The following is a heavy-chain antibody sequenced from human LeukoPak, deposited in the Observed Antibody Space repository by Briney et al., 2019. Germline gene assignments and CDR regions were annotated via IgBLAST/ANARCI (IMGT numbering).Heavy chain of an antibody. V-gene: IGHV3-23*01. CDR2: ITGSGDST. D-gene: IGHD2-21*02. Sequence: GGSLRLSCVASGFTFGNYAMSWVRQAPGKGLEWVSAITGSGDSTFNADSVKGRFTISRDNSRNTLHLQMDNLRAEDTAIYYCAKSRIVVVTAIDYWGQGILVTVSS. J-gene: IGHJ4*02. CDR1: GFTFGNYA. CDR3: AKSRIVVVTAIDY.